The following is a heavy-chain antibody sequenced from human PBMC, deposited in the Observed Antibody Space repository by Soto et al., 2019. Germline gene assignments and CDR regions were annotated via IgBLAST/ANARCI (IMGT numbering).Heavy chain of an antibody. Sequence: EVQLVESGGGLVQPGGSLRLSCAASGFTVSSNYMSWVRQAPGKGLEWVSVIYSGGSTYYADSVKGRFTISRDNSKNTLYLQMNSLRAEDTAVYYCARAVRGWSRSIYHYYYMDVWGKGTTVTVSS. D-gene: IGHD6-19*01. J-gene: IGHJ6*03. CDR2: IYSGGST. CDR1: GFTVSSNY. V-gene: IGHV3-66*01. CDR3: ARAVRGWSRSIYHYYYMDV.